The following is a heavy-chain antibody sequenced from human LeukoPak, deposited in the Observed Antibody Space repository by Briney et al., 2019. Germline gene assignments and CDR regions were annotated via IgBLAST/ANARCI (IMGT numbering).Heavy chain of an antibody. CDR3: ASTWGYDFWSGPPPGAFDI. CDR2: ISGSGGST. V-gene: IGHV3-23*01. Sequence: GGSLRLSCAASGFTFSSYAMSWVRQAPGKGLEWVSAISGSGGSTYYADSVKGRFTISRDNSKNTLYLQMNSLRAEDTAVYYCASTWGYDFWSGPPPGAFDIWGQGTMVTVSS. CDR1: GFTFSSYA. J-gene: IGHJ3*02. D-gene: IGHD3-3*01.